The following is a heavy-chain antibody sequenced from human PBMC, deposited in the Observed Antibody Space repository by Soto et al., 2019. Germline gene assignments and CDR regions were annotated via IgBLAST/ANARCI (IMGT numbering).Heavy chain of an antibody. V-gene: IGHV1-18*01. Sequence: QVQLVQSGAEVKKPGASVKVSCKASGLAFSNSRISWVRQAPGQGPEWMGWIRVYNGDRNYSWKFQGRLFMTTDTSTSTAYMELRSLRSDDTAVYFCVSADYGDEDYWGQGTLVTVSS. CDR1: GLAFSNSR. CDR3: VSADYGDEDY. J-gene: IGHJ4*02. CDR2: IRVYNGDR. D-gene: IGHD4-17*01.